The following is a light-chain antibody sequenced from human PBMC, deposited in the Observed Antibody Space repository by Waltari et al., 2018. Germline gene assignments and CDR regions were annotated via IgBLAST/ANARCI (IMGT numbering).Light chain of an antibody. CDR3: SAWDHTLSAWV. CDR2: NDH. Sequence: QTILTQSPSASASPGQSLTISCSGTTSDIGRGTVSWYQQIPGGAPKLLMFNDHERPSGVPDRFSGSKSGTSASLAISGLQSEDEADYYCSAWDHTLSAWVFGGGTRLTVL. V-gene: IGLV1-44*01. CDR1: TSDIGRGT. J-gene: IGLJ3*02.